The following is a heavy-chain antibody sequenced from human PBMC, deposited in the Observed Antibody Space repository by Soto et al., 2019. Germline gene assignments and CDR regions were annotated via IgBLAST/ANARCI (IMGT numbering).Heavy chain of an antibody. J-gene: IGHJ4*02. V-gene: IGHV4-34*01. CDR2: IHHSGST. Sequence: SETLSLTCVVYGGSFSGYYWSWIRQPPGKGLEWIGEIHHSGSTNYNPSLKSRVTISVDTSKNQFSLKLSSVAAADTAVYYCAGGGLTWGDYWGQGTLVTVSS. D-gene: IGHD3-16*01. CDR3: AGGGLTWGDY. CDR1: GGSFSGYY.